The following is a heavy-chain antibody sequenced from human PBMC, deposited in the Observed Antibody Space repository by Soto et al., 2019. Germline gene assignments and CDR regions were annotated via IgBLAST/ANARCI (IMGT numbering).Heavy chain of an antibody. CDR1: GLTFSSYA. Sequence: GGSLRLSCAASGLTFSSYAMAWVRQAPGKGLDWVSAISGSGGSTYYADSVRGRFSISKDQSRSTLYLQMDNLRVEDTAIYRCAKDVRYSSSWYSPESWGQGTLVTVSS. V-gene: IGHV3-23*01. D-gene: IGHD6-13*01. CDR3: AKDVRYSSSWYSPES. J-gene: IGHJ5*02. CDR2: ISGSGGST.